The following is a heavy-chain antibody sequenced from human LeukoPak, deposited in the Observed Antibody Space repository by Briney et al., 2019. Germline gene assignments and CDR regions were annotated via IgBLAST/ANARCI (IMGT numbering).Heavy chain of an antibody. Sequence: PGGSLRLSCAASGFTFSSYSMNWVRQAPGKGLEWVSSISSSSSYIYYADSVKGRFTISRDNAKNSLYLQMNSLRAEDTAVYYCARDLDRLEAAAGFDYWGQGTLVTVSS. CDR1: GFTFSSYS. V-gene: IGHV3-21*01. J-gene: IGHJ4*02. D-gene: IGHD6-13*01. CDR3: ARDLDRLEAAAGFDY. CDR2: ISSSSSYI.